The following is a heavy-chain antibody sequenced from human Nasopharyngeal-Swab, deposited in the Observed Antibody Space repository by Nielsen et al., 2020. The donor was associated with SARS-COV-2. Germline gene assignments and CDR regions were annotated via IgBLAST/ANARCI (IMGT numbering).Heavy chain of an antibody. CDR2: IYYSGST. CDR1: GAPISSSSYY. V-gene: IGHV4-39*07. J-gene: IGHJ3*02. CDR3: ARDSGQELSLWPGAFDI. D-gene: IGHD3-16*02. Sequence: SETLSLTCTVSGAPISSSSYYWGWIRQPPGKGLEWIGSIYYSGSTYYNPSLKSRVTISVDTSKNQFSLKLSSVTAADTAVYYCARDSGQELSLWPGAFDIWGQGTMVTVSS.